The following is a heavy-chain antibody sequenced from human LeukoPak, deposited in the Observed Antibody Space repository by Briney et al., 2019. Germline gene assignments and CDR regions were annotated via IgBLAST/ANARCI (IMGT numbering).Heavy chain of an antibody. V-gene: IGHV4-39*01. D-gene: IGHD3-3*01. Sequence: SETLSLTCTVSGGSISSSGYYWGWIRQPPGKGLEWIGSIYYSGSTYYNPSLKSRVTISVDTSKNQFSLKLSSVTAADTAVYYCATRIDLYYDFWSGYYDYYYYYGMDVWGQGTTVTVSS. CDR1: GGSISSSGYY. CDR2: IYYSGST. J-gene: IGHJ6*02. CDR3: ATRIDLYYDFWSGYYDYYYYYGMDV.